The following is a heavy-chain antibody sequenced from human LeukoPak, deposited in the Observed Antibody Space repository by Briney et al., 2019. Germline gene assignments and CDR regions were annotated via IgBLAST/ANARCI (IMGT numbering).Heavy chain of an antibody. J-gene: IGHJ5*02. CDR2: IIPIFGTA. V-gene: IGHV1-69*05. Sequence: GASVKVSCKASEGTFSNYTINWVRQAPGQGLEWMGGIIPIFGTANYAQKFQGRVTITTDESTRTAYMELSSLRSEDTAVYYCARDGSSSRKGWFDPWGQGTLVTVSS. CDR3: ARDGSSSRKGWFDP. D-gene: IGHD6-6*01. CDR1: EGTFSNYT.